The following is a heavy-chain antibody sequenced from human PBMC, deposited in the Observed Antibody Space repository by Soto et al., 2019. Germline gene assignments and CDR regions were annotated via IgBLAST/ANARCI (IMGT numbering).Heavy chain of an antibody. D-gene: IGHD3-9*01. CDR3: SRGDYDVLTGYYPLDV. J-gene: IGHJ4*02. Sequence: DSVKVSCKASGYTLTSYYMHWVRQAPGPGLAWMGIINPSGGSTSYAQNYQGRITMTSDTSTTTVYMEMSSLRSEDTAVYFCSRGDYDVLTGYYPLDVWGQATLV. V-gene: IGHV1-46*01. CDR1: GYTLTSYY. CDR2: INPSGGST.